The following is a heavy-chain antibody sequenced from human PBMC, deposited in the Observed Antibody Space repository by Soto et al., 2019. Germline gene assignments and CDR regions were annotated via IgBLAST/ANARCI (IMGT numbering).Heavy chain of an antibody. J-gene: IGHJ6*02. V-gene: IGHV5-10-1*01. Sequence: GESLKISCKGSGYSFTSYWISWVRQMPGKGLEWMGRIDPSDSYTNYGPSFQGHVTISADKSISTAYLQWSSLKASDTAMYYCASFVSIGGITDRIAAARDVWGQGTTVTVSS. CDR2: IDPSDSYT. D-gene: IGHD6-13*01. CDR3: ASFVSIGGITDRIAAARDV. CDR1: GYSFTSYW.